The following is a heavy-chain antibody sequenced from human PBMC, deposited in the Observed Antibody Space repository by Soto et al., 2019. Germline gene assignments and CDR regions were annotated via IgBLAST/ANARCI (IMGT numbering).Heavy chain of an antibody. Sequence: SVKVSCKASVCSFSSYAISWVRQAPGQGLEWMGGIIPIFGTANYAQKFQGRVTITADESTSTAYMELSSLRSEDTAVYYCARIPPRSSSWSFDYWGQGTLVTVS. CDR1: VCSFSSYA. J-gene: IGHJ4*02. CDR2: IIPIFGTA. V-gene: IGHV1-69*13. D-gene: IGHD6-13*01. CDR3: ARIPPRSSSWSFDY.